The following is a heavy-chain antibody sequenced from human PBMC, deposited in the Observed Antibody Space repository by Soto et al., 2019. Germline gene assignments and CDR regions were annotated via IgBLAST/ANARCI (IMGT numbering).Heavy chain of an antibody. Sequence: SETLSLTCTVSGGSISSSSYYWGWIRQPPGKGLEWIGSIYYSGSTYYNPSLKSRVTISVDTSKNQFSLKLSSVTAADTAVYYCARRYYDFWSGSFGWFDPWGQGTLVTVSS. CDR3: ARRYYDFWSGSFGWFDP. D-gene: IGHD3-3*01. CDR1: GGSISSSSYY. CDR2: IYYSGST. J-gene: IGHJ5*02. V-gene: IGHV4-39*01.